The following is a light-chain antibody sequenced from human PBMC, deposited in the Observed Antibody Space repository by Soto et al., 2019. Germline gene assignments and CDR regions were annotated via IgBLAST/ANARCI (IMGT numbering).Light chain of an antibody. V-gene: IGLV1-44*01. Sequence: QSVLTQPPSASGTPGQRVTISCSGSSSNIGSNTVSWYQQLPGTAPKLLIYSNNQRPSGVPDRFSGSKSGTSASLAISGLQSEDEADYYCSSYTITSTLVIFGGGTKLTVL. J-gene: IGLJ2*01. CDR3: SSYTITSTLVI. CDR2: SNN. CDR1: SSNIGSNT.